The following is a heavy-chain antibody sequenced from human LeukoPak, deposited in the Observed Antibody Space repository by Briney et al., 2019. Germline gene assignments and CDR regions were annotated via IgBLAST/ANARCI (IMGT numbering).Heavy chain of an antibody. Sequence: ASVKVSCKASGYTFTGYYMHWVRQAPGQGLEWMGWINPNSGGTNYAQKFQGWVTVTRDTSISTAYMELSRLRSDDTAVYYCASSKDTAMAKFDYWGQGTLVTVSS. CDR2: INPNSGGT. CDR1: GYTFTGYY. D-gene: IGHD5-18*01. CDR3: ASSKDTAMAKFDY. J-gene: IGHJ4*02. V-gene: IGHV1-2*04.